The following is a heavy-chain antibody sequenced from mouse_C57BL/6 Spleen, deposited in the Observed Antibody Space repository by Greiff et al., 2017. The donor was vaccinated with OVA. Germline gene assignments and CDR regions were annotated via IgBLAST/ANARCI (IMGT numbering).Heavy chain of an antibody. Sequence: QVQLQQSGAELVRPGTSVKVSCKASGYAFTNYLIEWVKQRPGQGLEWIGVINPGSGGTNYNEKFKGKATLTADKSSSTAYMQLSSLTSEDSAVYFCARSADYYGSKGYWGQGTTLTVSS. CDR3: ARSADYYGSKGY. D-gene: IGHD1-1*01. J-gene: IGHJ2*01. CDR2: INPGSGGT. V-gene: IGHV1-54*01. CDR1: GYAFTNYL.